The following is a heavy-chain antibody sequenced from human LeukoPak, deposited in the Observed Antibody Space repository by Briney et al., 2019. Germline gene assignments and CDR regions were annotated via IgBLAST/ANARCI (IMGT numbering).Heavy chain of an antibody. Sequence: PGGSLRLFCTASAFTLSSWCMQGVRQAPGKGLEWVAVISYDGSNKYYADSVKGRFTISRDNSKNTLYLQMNSLRAEDTAVYYCAKDVRSSSRRVRGYYYSMEVWGQGTTVTVSS. J-gene: IGHJ6*02. CDR2: ISYDGSNK. V-gene: IGHV3-30*18. D-gene: IGHD3-3*01. CDR3: AKDVRSSSRRVRGYYYSMEV. CDR1: AFTLSSWC.